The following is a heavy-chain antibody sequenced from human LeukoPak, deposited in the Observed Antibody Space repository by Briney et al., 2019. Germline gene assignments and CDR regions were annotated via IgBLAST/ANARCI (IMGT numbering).Heavy chain of an antibody. J-gene: IGHJ4*02. D-gene: IGHD4/OR15-4a*01. CDR3: AKFSRVQSSF. CDR2: IKYDGIDK. Sequence: GGTLRLSCAASGFTFSDYWMSWVRQAPGKGLEWVANIKYDGIDKQYVDSIKGRFTISRDNAKNTLYLQMDSLRVDDTAIYYCAKFSRVQSSFWGQGTLVTVSS. CDR1: GFTFSDYW. V-gene: IGHV3-7*01.